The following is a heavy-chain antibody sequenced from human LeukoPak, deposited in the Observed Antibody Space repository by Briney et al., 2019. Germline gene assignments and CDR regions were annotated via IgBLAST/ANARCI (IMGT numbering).Heavy chain of an antibody. V-gene: IGHV1-69*05. CDR3: ARMGRGNYYDSSGYYYFDY. D-gene: IGHD3-22*01. Sequence: SVKVSCKASGGTFSSYAISWVRQAPGQGLEWMGGIIPIFGTANYAQKFQGRVTITTDESTSTAYMELSSLRSEDTAVYYCARMGRGNYYDSSGYYYFDYWGQGTLVTVSS. J-gene: IGHJ4*02. CDR1: GGTFSSYA. CDR2: IIPIFGTA.